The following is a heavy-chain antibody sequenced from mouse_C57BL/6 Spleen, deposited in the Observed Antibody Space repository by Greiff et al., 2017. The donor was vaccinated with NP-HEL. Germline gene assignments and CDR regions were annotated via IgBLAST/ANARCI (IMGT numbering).Heavy chain of an antibody. J-gene: IGHJ4*01. V-gene: IGHV1-69*01. CDR1: GYTFTSYW. CDR2: IDPSDSYT. D-gene: IGHD4-1*02. Sequence: QVQLKESGAELVMPGASVKLSCKASGYTFTSYWMHWVKQRPGQGLEWIGEIDPSDSYTNYNQKFKGKSTLTVDKSSSTAYMQLSSLTSEDSAVYYCARSTGYYAMDYWGQGTSVTVSS. CDR3: ARSTGYYAMDY.